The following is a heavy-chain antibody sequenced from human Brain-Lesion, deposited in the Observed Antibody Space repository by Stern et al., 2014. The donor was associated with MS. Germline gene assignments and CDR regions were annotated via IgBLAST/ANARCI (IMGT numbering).Heavy chain of an antibody. D-gene: IGHD3-3*01. Sequence: QVQLVQSGAEVKKRGASVKVSCKTSGYIFTGYYIHWVRQAPGQGLEWMAWINPNTGGTKYAQKFQGRVTMSRETSISTAYVELHSLTSDDTAVYYCARDQRGITIFGVVTDYYYLGMDVWGQGTTVTVSS. CDR3: ARDQRGITIFGVVTDYYYLGMDV. J-gene: IGHJ6*02. V-gene: IGHV1-2*02. CDR2: INPNTGGT. CDR1: GYIFTGYY.